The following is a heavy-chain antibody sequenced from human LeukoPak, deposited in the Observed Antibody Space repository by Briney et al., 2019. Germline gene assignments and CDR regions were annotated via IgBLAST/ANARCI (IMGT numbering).Heavy chain of an antibody. CDR2: ISSSGSTI. CDR1: GFTFSSYE. V-gene: IGHV3-48*03. J-gene: IGHJ2*01. CDR3: AGARGSDWYFDL. Sequence: GGSLRLSCAASGFTFSSYEMNWVRQAPGKGLEWVSYISSSGSTIYYADSVKGRFTSSRDNAKNSLYLQMNSLRAEDTAVYYCAGARGSDWYFDLWGRGTLVTVSS.